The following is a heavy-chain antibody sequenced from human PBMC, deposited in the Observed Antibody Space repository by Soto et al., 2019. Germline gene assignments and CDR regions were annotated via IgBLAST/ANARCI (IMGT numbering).Heavy chain of an antibody. J-gene: IGHJ4*02. Sequence: SETLSLTCTVSGGSISSYYWSWIRQPPGKGLEWIGYIYYSGSTNYNPSLKSRVTISVDTSKNQFSLKLSSVTAADTAVYYCARGAAYYDFWSGYYTGEYFDYWGQGTLVTVS. CDR2: IYYSGST. CDR1: GGSISSYY. CDR3: ARGAAYYDFWSGYYTGEYFDY. D-gene: IGHD3-3*01. V-gene: IGHV4-59*01.